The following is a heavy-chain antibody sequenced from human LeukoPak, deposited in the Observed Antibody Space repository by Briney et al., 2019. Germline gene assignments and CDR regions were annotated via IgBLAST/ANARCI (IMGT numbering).Heavy chain of an antibody. CDR3: SRSRPKFKDFDY. CDR2: ISSNGSTK. J-gene: IGHJ4*02. V-gene: IGHV3-30*03. Sequence: GGSLRLSCAASGLTFSSYGMHWVRQAPGKGLDWVALISSNGSTKYYADSVKGRFTISRDNSKNTLYLQMNSLRAEDTAVYYCSRSRPKFKDFDYWGQGTLVTVSS. CDR1: GLTFSSYG.